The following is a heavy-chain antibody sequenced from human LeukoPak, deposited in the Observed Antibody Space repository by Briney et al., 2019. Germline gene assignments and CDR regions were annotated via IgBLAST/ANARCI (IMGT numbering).Heavy chain of an antibody. D-gene: IGHD3-9*01. CDR3: ARDGRLLGSYDSCYDV. CDR2: ISADHAT. V-gene: IGHV3-23*01. Sequence: GSLRLSCAASGFTFSHYPMSWVRQAPGKGLEWVAAISADHATYDADSVKGRLTISRDNSKHTLYLQMNSLRAEDTAVYYCARDGRLLGSYDSCYDVWGQGTLVTVSS. J-gene: IGHJ4*02. CDR1: GFTFSHYP.